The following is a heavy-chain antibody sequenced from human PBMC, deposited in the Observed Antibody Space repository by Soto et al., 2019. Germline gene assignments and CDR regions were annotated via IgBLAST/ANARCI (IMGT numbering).Heavy chain of an antibody. CDR2: ISAYNGNT. Sequence: QVQLVQSGAEVKKPGASVKVSCKASGYTFGSYGMTWVRQAPGQGLEWMGWISAYNGNTDYAQKFQGRVTLTTDTSTDTAYMELRSLRSDDTAVYYCARDRVVVPGWFDPWGHGTLVTVSS. CDR1: GYTFGSYG. CDR3: ARDRVVVPGWFDP. D-gene: IGHD3-3*01. V-gene: IGHV1-18*01. J-gene: IGHJ5*02.